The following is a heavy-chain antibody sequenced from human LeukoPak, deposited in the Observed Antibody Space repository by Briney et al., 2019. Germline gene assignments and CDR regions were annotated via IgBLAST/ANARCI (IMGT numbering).Heavy chain of an antibody. V-gene: IGHV1-3*01. J-gene: IGHJ4*02. CDR1: GYTFTSYA. CDR3: ARDGSYYDSSGYIYFDY. D-gene: IGHD3-22*01. CDR2: INAGNGNT. Sequence: ASVKVSCKASGYTFTSYAMHWVRQAPGQRLEWMGWINAGNGNTKYSQKFQGRVIITRDTSASTAYMELSSLRSEDTAVYYCARDGSYYDSSGYIYFDYWGQGTLVTVSS.